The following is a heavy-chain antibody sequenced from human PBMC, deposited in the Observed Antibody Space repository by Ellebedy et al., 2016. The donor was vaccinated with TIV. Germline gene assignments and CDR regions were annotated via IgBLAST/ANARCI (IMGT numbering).Heavy chain of an antibody. D-gene: IGHD3-9*01. CDR3: ARMRYFDWLPLDQ. CDR1: GGSFSGYY. J-gene: IGHJ4*02. Sequence: MPSETLSLTCAVYGGSFSGYYWSWIRQPPGKGLEWTGEIFHSGSTNYNPSLKSRVTISVDKSKNYFSLKLTSVTAADTAVYFCARMRYFDWLPLDQWGQGTLVTVSS. V-gene: IGHV4-34*12. CDR2: IFHSGST.